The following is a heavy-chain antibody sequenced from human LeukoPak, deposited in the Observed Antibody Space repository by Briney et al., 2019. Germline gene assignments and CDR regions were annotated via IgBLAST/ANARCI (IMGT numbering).Heavy chain of an antibody. CDR2: IQQDGSEK. D-gene: IGHD3-10*01. Sequence: GGSLRLSCAASGLTFNYYWLTWVRQAPGKGLEWVANIQQDGSEKYYVDSVKGRFIISRDNAKNSLYLQMNSLRAEDTAVYYCARVRKLRTRGVMDPLDYWGQGTLVTVSS. CDR1: GLTFNYYW. CDR3: ARVRKLRTRGVMDPLDY. V-gene: IGHV3-7*01. J-gene: IGHJ4*02.